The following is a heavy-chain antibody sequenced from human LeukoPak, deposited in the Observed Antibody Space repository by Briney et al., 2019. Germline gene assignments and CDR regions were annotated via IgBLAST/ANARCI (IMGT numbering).Heavy chain of an antibody. CDR1: RFTFSSYG. J-gene: IGHJ4*02. V-gene: IGHV3-30*18. CDR3: AKGMAPYGSGSLFDY. CDR2: RSYDGSNK. Sequence: GGSLRLSCAASRFTFSSYGMHWVRQAPGKGLEWVAVRSYDGSNKYYADSVKGRFTISRDNSKNTLYLQMNSLRAEGTAVYYCAKGMAPYGSGSLFDYWGQGTLVTVSS. D-gene: IGHD3-10*01.